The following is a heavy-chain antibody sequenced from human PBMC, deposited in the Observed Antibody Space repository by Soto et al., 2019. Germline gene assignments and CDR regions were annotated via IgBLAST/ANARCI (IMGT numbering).Heavy chain of an antibody. J-gene: IGHJ4*02. D-gene: IGHD2-8*01. Sequence: SETLSLTCTVSGGSISSGGYYWSWIRQHPGKGLEWIGYIYYSGSTYYNPSLKSRVTISVDTSKNQFSLKLSSVTAADTAVYYCAVTTGDCTNGVCYSFDYWGQGTLVTVSS. V-gene: IGHV4-31*03. CDR1: GGSISSGGYY. CDR2: IYYSGST. CDR3: AVTTGDCTNGVCYSFDY.